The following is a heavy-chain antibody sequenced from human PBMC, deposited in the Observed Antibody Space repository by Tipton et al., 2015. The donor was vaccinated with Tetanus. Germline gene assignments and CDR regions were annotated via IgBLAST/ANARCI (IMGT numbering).Heavy chain of an antibody. Sequence: TLSLTCAVYGGSFSGYYWSWIRQPPGKGLEWIGYIYYSGSTNYNPSLKSRVTISVDTSKNQFSLKLSSVTAADTAVYYCARAEVYTARGPWGQGTLVTVSS. D-gene: IGHD5-18*01. CDR2: IYYSGST. J-gene: IGHJ5*02. CDR3: ARAEVYTARGP. V-gene: IGHV4-59*01. CDR1: GGSFSGYY.